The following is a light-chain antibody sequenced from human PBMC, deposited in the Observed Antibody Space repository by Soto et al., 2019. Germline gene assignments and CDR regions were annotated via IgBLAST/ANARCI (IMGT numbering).Light chain of an antibody. CDR3: LQDYNYPWT. Sequence: ATQMTQSPSSLSASVGDRVTISCRASQGISNYLAWYQQRPGKAPKLLIFGATTLQSGVPSRFSASGSGPDLTLTISSLQPEDFATYYCLQDYNYPWTFGQGTKVDI. J-gene: IGKJ1*01. CDR2: GAT. CDR1: QGISNY. V-gene: IGKV1-6*01.